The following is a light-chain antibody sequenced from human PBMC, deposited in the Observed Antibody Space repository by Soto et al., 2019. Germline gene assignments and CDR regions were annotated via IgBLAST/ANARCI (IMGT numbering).Light chain of an antibody. CDR3: QEYNSHSRYT. J-gene: IGKJ2*01. Sequence: DIQMTQSPSTLSASVGDRVTITCRARQSISSWLACYQQKPGKAPKPLIYTASSLESGVPSRFSGSGSGTEFTLTISSLKPDDFATYYCQEYNSHSRYTFGQGTKLEIK. CDR2: TAS. CDR1: QSISSW. V-gene: IGKV1-5*03.